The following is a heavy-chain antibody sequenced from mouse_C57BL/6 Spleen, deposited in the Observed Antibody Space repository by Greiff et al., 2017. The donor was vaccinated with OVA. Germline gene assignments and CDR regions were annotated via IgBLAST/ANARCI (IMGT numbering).Heavy chain of an antibody. CDR3: ARRVYYGSSYDFDV. D-gene: IGHD1-1*01. CDR1: GYTFTSYW. CDR2: IDPSDSET. J-gene: IGHJ1*03. Sequence: QVQLQQPGAELVRPGSSVKLSCKASGYTFTSYWMHWVKQRPIQGLEWIGNIDPSDSETHYNQKFKDKATLTVDKSSSTAYMQLSSLTSEDSAVYYCARRVYYGSSYDFDVWGTGTTVTVSS. V-gene: IGHV1-52*01.